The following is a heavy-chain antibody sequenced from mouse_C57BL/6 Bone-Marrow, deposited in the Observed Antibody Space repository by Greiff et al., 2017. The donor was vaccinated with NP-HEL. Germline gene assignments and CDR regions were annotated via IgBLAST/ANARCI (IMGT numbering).Heavy chain of an antibody. CDR3: ARNPPHYYGSTWFDH. CDR1: GFSLTSYG. CDR2: IWGGGST. D-gene: IGHD1-1*01. Sequence: VQGVESGPGLVQPSQSLSITCTVSGFSLTSYGVHWVRQSPGKGLEWLGVIWGGGSTDYNAAFISRLSISKDNSKSQVFFQMNSLQDAATAIYFCARNPPHYYGSTWFDHWGQGTTLTVSS. J-gene: IGHJ2*01. V-gene: IGHV2-2*01.